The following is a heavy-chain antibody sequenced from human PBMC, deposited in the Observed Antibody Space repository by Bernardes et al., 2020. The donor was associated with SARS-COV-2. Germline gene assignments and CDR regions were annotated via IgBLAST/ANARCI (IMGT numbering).Heavy chain of an antibody. Sequence: GGSLRLSCAASGFTFSSYAMHWVRQAPGKGLEWVAVISYDGSNKYYADSVKGRFTISRDNSKNTLYLQMNSLRAEDTAEYYCARDQEQLVYVVDYWGQGTLVTVSS. V-gene: IGHV3-30-3*01. D-gene: IGHD6-13*01. J-gene: IGHJ4*02. CDR1: GFTFSSYA. CDR2: ISYDGSNK. CDR3: ARDQEQLVYVVDY.